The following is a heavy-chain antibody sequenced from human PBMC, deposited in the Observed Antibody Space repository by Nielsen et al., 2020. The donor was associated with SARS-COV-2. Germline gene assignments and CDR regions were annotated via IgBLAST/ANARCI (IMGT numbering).Heavy chain of an antibody. V-gene: IGHV4-31*03. J-gene: IGHJ4*02. Sequence: TLSLTCTVSGGSISSGGYYWSWIRQHPWKGLEWIGYIYYSGSTYYNPSLKSRVTISVDTSKNQFSLKLSSVTAADTAVYYCARVQRYFDWRGDYWGQGTLVTVSS. CDR2: IYYSGST. D-gene: IGHD3-9*01. CDR3: ARVQRYFDWRGDY. CDR1: GGSISSGGYY.